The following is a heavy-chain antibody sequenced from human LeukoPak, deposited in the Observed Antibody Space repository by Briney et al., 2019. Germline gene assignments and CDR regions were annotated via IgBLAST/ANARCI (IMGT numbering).Heavy chain of an antibody. D-gene: IGHD2-21*02. CDR2: IYYSGST. J-gene: IGHJ4*02. Sequence: SETLSLTCTVSGGSISSYYWSWIRQPPGKGLEWIGYIYYSGSTNYNPSLKSRVTISVDTSKNQFPLKLSSVTAADTAVYYCARSDLTAIKFDYWGQGTLVTVSP. V-gene: IGHV4-59*08. CDR3: ARSDLTAIKFDY. CDR1: GGSISSYY.